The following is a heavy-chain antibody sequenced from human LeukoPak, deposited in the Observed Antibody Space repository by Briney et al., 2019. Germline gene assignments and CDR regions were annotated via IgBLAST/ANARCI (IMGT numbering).Heavy chain of an antibody. J-gene: IGHJ4*02. CDR2: ISGSSGII. CDR1: GFTFNTYT. CDR3: AREGYYGSGSPPSLYFDY. Sequence: GSLRLSCEAPGFTFNTYTMNWVRQAAGKGLEWVSYISGSSGIIDYADSVGGRFSISRDNARSTLYLQMNSLRPEDTAIYYCAREGYYGSGSPPSLYFDYWGQGTLVTVSS. D-gene: IGHD3-10*01. V-gene: IGHV3-48*01.